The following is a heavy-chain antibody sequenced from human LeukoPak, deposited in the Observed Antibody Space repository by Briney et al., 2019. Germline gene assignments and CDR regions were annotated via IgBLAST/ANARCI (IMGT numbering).Heavy chain of an antibody. V-gene: IGHV4-30-4*01. CDR1: GGSISSGDYY. J-gene: IGHJ5*02. Sequence: SETLSLTCTVSGGSISSGDYYWSWIRQPPGKGLEWVAYMYYSGSTYYSPSLKSRVVISVDTSKNQFSLKLSSVTAADTAVYYCARPYYYDSRIDPWGQGTLVTVSS. D-gene: IGHD3-22*01. CDR3: ARPYYYDSRIDP. CDR2: MYYSGST.